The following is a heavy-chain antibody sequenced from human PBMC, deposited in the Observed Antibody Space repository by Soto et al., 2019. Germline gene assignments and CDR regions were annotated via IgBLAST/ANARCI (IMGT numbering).Heavy chain of an antibody. Sequence: EVQLLESGGGLVQPGGSLRLSCAASGFTFSSYAMSWVRQAPGKGLEWVSAISGSGGSTYYADSVKDRFTISRDNSKNTLYLQMNSLRAEDTAVYYCAKDTSVAASVGEAFDIWGQGTMVTVSS. CDR1: GFTFSSYA. D-gene: IGHD2-15*01. CDR2: ISGSGGST. CDR3: AKDTSVAASVGEAFDI. J-gene: IGHJ3*02. V-gene: IGHV3-23*01.